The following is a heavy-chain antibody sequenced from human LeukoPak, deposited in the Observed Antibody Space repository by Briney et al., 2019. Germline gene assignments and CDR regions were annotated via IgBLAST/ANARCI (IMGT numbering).Heavy chain of an antibody. Sequence: PSETLSLTCTVSGGSISSYYWSWIRQPPGKGLEWIGYIYYSGSTNYNPSLKSRVTISVDTSKNQFSLKLSSVTAEDTAVYYCARRYGIAAAGELFDYWGQGTLVTVSS. V-gene: IGHV4-59*01. CDR3: ARRYGIAAAGELFDY. D-gene: IGHD6-13*01. CDR2: IYYSGST. CDR1: GGSISSYY. J-gene: IGHJ4*02.